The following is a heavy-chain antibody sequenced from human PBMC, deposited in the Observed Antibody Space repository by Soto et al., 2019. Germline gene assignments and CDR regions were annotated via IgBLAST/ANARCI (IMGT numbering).Heavy chain of an antibody. CDR2: IIPIFGTA. V-gene: IGHV1-69*13. CDR3: ARYKGGRGLHPAEASYYFGMDV. D-gene: IGHD1-26*01. J-gene: IGHJ6*02. Sequence: SVKVSCKASGGTFSSYAISWVRQAPGQGLEWMGGIIPIFGTANYAQKFQGRVTITADESTSTAYMELSSLRSEDTAVYYCARYKGGRGLHPAEASYYFGMDVWGQATTVTXPS. CDR1: GGTFSSYA.